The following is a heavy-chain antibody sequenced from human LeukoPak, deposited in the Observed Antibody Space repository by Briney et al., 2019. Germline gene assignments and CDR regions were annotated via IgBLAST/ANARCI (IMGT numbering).Heavy chain of an antibody. J-gene: IGHJ4*02. CDR3: AILRGRVTPGDY. Sequence: GGSLRLSCAASGFPFSSYGISWARQAPGKGLEWVSTINADGGSTFYADSVEGRFTISRDNSKNTLSLLLNSLRAEDTALYYCAILRGRVTPGDYWGQGTLVTVSS. CDR2: INADGGST. V-gene: IGHV3-23*01. CDR1: GFPFSSYG. D-gene: IGHD3-10*01.